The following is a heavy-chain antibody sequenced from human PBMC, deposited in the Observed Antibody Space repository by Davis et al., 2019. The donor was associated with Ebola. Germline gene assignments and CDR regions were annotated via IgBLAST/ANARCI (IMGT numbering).Heavy chain of an antibody. D-gene: IGHD3-3*01. CDR2: ISAYNGNT. Sequence: ASAKVSCKASGYTFTSYGISWVRQAPGQGLEWMGWISAYNGNTNYAQKLQGRVTMTTDTSTSTAYMELSRLRSDDTAVYYCAREALRFLPGYYWGQGTLVTVSS. CDR1: GYTFTSYG. CDR3: AREALRFLPGYY. J-gene: IGHJ4*02. V-gene: IGHV1-18*01.